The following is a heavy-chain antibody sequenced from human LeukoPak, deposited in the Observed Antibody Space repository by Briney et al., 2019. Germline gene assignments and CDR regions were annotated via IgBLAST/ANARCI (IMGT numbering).Heavy chain of an antibody. Sequence: GASVKVSCKASGYTFPSFGTNWVRQAPGQGLEWMGWISGYNGNTNYAQKLQGRVTMTTDTSTSTAYMELRSLRSDDTAVYYCARDQSVRLLQTSSTYFKHVFAIWGQGSMVTVSS. V-gene: IGHV1-18*01. J-gene: IGHJ3*02. CDR1: GYTFPSFG. CDR3: ARDQSVRLLQTSSTYFKHVFAI. CDR2: ISGYNGNT. D-gene: IGHD6-13*01.